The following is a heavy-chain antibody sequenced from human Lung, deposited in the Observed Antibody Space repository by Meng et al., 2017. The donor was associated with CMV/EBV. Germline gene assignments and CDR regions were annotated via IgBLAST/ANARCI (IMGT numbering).Heavy chain of an antibody. CDR2: IYYSGST. CDR3: ARTNYDDYNWFDP. Sequence: QMQLQASAPGLVKPSQTLSLTVTFSGGSISSGCFYWSWIRQHPGKGLEWIGYIYYSGSTYYNPSLRSRVAISIDTSKNQFSLKLTSVTAADTAVYFRARTNYDDYNWFDPWGQGTLVTVSS. J-gene: IGHJ5*02. D-gene: IGHD4-17*01. V-gene: IGHV4-31*03. CDR1: GGSISSGCFY.